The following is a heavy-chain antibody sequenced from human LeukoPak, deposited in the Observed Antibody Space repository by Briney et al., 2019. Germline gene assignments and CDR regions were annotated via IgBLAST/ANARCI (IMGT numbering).Heavy chain of an antibody. CDR2: ISSSGSTI. D-gene: IGHD6-19*01. J-gene: IGHJ5*02. V-gene: IGHV3-11*04. CDR3: ARDSGWYPRVGWFDP. CDR1: GFTFSDYY. Sequence: EGSLRLSCAASGFTFSDYYMSWIRQAPGKGLEWVSYISSSGSTIYYADSVKGRFTISRDNAKNSLYLQMNSLRAEDTAVYYCARDSGWYPRVGWFDPWGQGTLVTVSS.